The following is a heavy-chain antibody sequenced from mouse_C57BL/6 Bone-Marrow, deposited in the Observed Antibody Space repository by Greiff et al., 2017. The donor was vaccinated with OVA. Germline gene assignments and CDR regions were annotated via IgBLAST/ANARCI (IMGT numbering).Heavy chain of an antibody. CDR3: ARGPTGTFAY. J-gene: IGHJ3*01. D-gene: IGHD4-1*02. Sequence: QVQLQQPGAELVKPGASVKLSCKASGYTFTSYWMHWVKQRPGQGLEWIGMIHPNSGSTNYNEKFKSKATLTVDKSSSPAYMQLSSLTSEDSAVYYCARGPTGTFAYWGQGTLVTVSA. CDR1: GYTFTSYW. CDR2: IHPNSGST. V-gene: IGHV1-64*01.